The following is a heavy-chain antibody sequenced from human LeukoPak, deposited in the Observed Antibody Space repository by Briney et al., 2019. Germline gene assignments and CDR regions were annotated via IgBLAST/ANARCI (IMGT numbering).Heavy chain of an antibody. Sequence: PGRSLRLSCAVSGFTFDDYAMHWVRQAPGKGLEWVSLITWDGGSMYYADSVKGRFTISRDNSKNSLYLQMNSLRVEDTALYYCTKGDERGYYYAPLAFDIWGQGTMVTVSS. CDR2: ITWDGGSM. V-gene: IGHV3-43D*03. J-gene: IGHJ3*02. CDR3: TKGDERGYYYAPLAFDI. CDR1: GFTFDDYA. D-gene: IGHD3-22*01.